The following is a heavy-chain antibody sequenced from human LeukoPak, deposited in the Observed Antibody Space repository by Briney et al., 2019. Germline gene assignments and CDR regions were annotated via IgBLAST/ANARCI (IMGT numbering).Heavy chain of an antibody. D-gene: IGHD4-23*01. CDR2: ISSSGSTI. Sequence: PGGSLRLSCAASGFTFSSYEMNWVRQAPGKGLEWVSYISSSGSTIYYADSVKGRFTISRDNAKNSLYLQMNSLRAEDTAVYYCASLRLLRLSGAFDIWGQGTMVTVSS. CDR1: GFTFSSYE. J-gene: IGHJ3*02. CDR3: ASLRLLRLSGAFDI. V-gene: IGHV3-48*03.